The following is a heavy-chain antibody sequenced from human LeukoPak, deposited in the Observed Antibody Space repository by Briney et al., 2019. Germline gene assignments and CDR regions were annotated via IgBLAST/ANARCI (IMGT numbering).Heavy chain of an antibody. V-gene: IGHV3-23*01. Sequence: GGSLRLSCAVSGITLSNYGMSWVRQAPGKGLKWVAGISDSGGSTNYADSVKGRFTISRDNPKNTLYLQMNSLRAEDTAVYFCAKRGVVIRVILVGFHKEAYYFDSWGQGALVTVSS. CDR2: ISDSGGST. J-gene: IGHJ4*02. CDR3: AKRGVVIRVILVGFHKEAYYFDS. D-gene: IGHD3-22*01. CDR1: GITLSNYG.